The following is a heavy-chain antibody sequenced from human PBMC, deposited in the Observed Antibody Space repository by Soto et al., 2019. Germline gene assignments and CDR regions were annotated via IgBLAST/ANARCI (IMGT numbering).Heavy chain of an antibody. Sequence: QVQLVQSGAEVKKPGSSVKVSCKASGGTFSSYTISWVRQAPGQGLEWMGRIIPILGIANYAQKFQGRVTITADKSTSTAYMELSSLRSEDTAVYYCARDITVTTFDPWGQGTLVTVSS. D-gene: IGHD4-17*01. CDR3: ARDITVTTFDP. V-gene: IGHV1-69*08. CDR2: IIPILGIA. CDR1: GGTFSSYT. J-gene: IGHJ5*02.